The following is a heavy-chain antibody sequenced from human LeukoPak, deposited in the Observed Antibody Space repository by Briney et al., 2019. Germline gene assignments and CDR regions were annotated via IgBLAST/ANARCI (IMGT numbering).Heavy chain of an antibody. Sequence: QPGGSLRLSCAASGFTFSSYGMHWVRQAPGKGLGWVAVIWYDGSNKYYADSVKGRFTISRDNFKNTLYLQMNSLRAEDTAVYYCAREELWLRHFDYWGQGTLVTVSS. V-gene: IGHV3-33*01. CDR2: IWYDGSNK. D-gene: IGHD5-18*01. CDR1: GFTFSSYG. J-gene: IGHJ4*02. CDR3: AREELWLRHFDY.